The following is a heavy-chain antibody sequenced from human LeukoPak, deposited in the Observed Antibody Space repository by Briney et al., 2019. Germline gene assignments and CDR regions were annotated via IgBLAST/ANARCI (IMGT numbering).Heavy chain of an antibody. Sequence: PGGSLRLSCAVSGFTFSSYAMSWVRQAPGKGLEWVSAISGSGGSTYYADSVKGRFTISRDNSKNTLYLLMNSLRAEDTAVYYCAKVGSSGYYCDYWGQGTLVTVSS. J-gene: IGHJ4*02. V-gene: IGHV3-23*01. CDR2: ISGSGGST. D-gene: IGHD3-22*01. CDR3: AKVGSSGYYCDY. CDR1: GFTFSSYA.